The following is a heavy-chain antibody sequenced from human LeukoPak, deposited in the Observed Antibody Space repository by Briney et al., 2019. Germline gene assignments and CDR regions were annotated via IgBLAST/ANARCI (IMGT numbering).Heavy chain of an antibody. CDR3: ARARDYWSGAYNWFDP. Sequence: ASVKVSCKASGYTFTSYAISWVRQAPGQGLEWMGWIGAYNGNTNYAQKLQGRVAMTTDTSTSTAYMELRSLRSDDTAVYYCARARDYWSGAYNWFDPWGQGTLVTASS. J-gene: IGHJ5*02. V-gene: IGHV1-18*01. CDR2: IGAYNGNT. D-gene: IGHD3-3*01. CDR1: GYTFTSYA.